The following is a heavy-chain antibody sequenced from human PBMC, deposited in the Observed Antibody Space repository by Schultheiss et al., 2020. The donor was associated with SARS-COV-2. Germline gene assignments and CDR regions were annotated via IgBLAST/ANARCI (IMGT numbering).Heavy chain of an antibody. Sequence: GESLKISCAASGFTVRSNAISWVRQAPGKGLEWVSVIYSGGSTYYADSVKGRFTISRDNAKNSLYLQMNSLRAEDTAVYYCARVGWLQFSDYWGQGTLVTVSS. CDR3: ARVGWLQFSDY. J-gene: IGHJ4*02. V-gene: IGHV3-53*01. CDR1: GFTVRSNA. D-gene: IGHD5-24*01. CDR2: IYSGGST.